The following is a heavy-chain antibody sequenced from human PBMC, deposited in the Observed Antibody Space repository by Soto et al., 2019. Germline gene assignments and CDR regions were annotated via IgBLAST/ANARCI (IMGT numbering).Heavy chain of an antibody. V-gene: IGHV1-69*06. CDR1: GGTFSSYA. J-gene: IGHJ6*02. D-gene: IGHD3-10*01. CDR2: IIPIFGTA. CDR3: ARGPTGYYGSESYSVYGMDV. Sequence: SVKVSCKASGGTFSSYAISWVRQAPGQGLEWMGGIIPIFGTANYAQKFQGRVTITADKSTSTAYMELSSLRSEDTAVYYCARGPTGYYGSESYSVYGMDVWGQGTTVTVSS.